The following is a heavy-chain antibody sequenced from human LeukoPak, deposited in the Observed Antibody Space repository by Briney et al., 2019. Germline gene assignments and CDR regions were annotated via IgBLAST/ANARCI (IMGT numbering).Heavy chain of an antibody. Sequence: SETLSLTCAVYGGSFSGYYWSWIRQPPGKGLEWIGEINHSGSTNYNPSLKSRVTISVDTSKNQFSLKLSSVTAADTAVYYCARGRGRGVTLNWFDPWGQGTLVTVSS. V-gene: IGHV4-34*01. J-gene: IGHJ5*02. CDR3: ARGRGRGVTLNWFDP. CDR1: GGSFSGYY. CDR2: INHSGST. D-gene: IGHD3-10*01.